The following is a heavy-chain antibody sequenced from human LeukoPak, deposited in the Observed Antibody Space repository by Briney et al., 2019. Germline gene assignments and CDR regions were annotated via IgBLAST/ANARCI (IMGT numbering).Heavy chain of an antibody. CDR2: INPNSGGT. CDR3: ARVPERWFGELLSYYFDY. V-gene: IGHV1-2*02. CDR1: GYTFTGYY. J-gene: IGHJ4*02. Sequence: ASVKVSCKASGYTFTGYYMHWVRQAPGQGLEWMGWINPNSGGTNYAQKFQGRVTMTRDTSISTAYMELRSLRSDDTAVYYCARVPERWFGELLSYYFDYWGQGTLVTVSS. D-gene: IGHD3-10*01.